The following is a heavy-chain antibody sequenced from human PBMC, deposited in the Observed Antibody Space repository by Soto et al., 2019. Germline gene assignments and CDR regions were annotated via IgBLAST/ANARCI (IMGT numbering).Heavy chain of an antibody. CDR1: GYTFTSYA. CDR2: INAGNGNT. V-gene: IGHV1-3*01. Sequence: QVQLVQSGAEVKKPGASVKVSCKASGYTFTSYAMHWVRQAPGQRLEWMGWINAGNGNTKYSQKFQGRVTITRDTSASTADMELSSRRSEDTAVYYCAREGLNYWGQGPLVTVSA. J-gene: IGHJ4*02. CDR3: AREGLNY.